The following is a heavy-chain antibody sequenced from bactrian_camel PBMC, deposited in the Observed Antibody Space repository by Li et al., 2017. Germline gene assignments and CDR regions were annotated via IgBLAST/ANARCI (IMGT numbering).Heavy chain of an antibody. CDR2: IYTRTGST. Sequence: VQLVESGGGSVQTGGSLRLSCVVSGHSRGSNCVGWYRLPPGRAPAEREGVANIYTRTGSTFHADSVKGRFTISQDNTNNTLYLQMNSLKPDVTAMYYCAVREEIDWYPLSPREYKYWGQGTQVTVS. J-gene: IGHJ4*01. CDR3: AVREEIDWYPLSPREYKY. V-gene: IGHV3S54*01. CDR1: GHSRGSNC. D-gene: IGHD6*01.